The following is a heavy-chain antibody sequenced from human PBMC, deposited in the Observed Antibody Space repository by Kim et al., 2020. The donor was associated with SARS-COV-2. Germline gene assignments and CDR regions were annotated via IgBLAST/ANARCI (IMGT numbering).Heavy chain of an antibody. CDR2: ISYDGSNK. CDR3: ATGGSGSLAHEDYYYYSSGAVLDY. D-gene: IGHD3-22*01. CDR1: GFTFSSYA. Sequence: GGSLRLSCAASGFTFSSYAMHWVRQAPGKGLEWVAVISYDGSNKYYADSVKGRFTISRDNSKNTLYLQMNSLRAEDTAVYYCATGGSGSLAHEDYYYYSSGAVLDYWGQGTLVTVSS. V-gene: IGHV3-30-3*01. J-gene: IGHJ4*02.